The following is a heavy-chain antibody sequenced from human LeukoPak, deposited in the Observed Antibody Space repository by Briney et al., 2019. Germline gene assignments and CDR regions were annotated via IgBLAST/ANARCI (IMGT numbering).Heavy chain of an antibody. D-gene: IGHD3-22*01. V-gene: IGHV1-18*01. CDR2: ISAYNGNT. CDR1: GYTFTNYG. J-gene: IGHJ4*02. CDR3: ARGWLYASSGYSLYYFDY. Sequence: ASVKVTFKCSGYTFTNYGINWVRQAPAQGLEWMGWISAYNGNTKYARKLQDRVTMTTDTSTSTAYMELRSLISDDTVVYYCARGWLYASSGYSLYYFDYWGQGTLVTVSS.